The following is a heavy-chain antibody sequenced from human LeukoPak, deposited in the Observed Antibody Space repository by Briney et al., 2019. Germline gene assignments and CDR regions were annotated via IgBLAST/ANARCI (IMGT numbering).Heavy chain of an antibody. V-gene: IGHV3-48*03. Sequence: GGSLRLSCAASGFTFSSYEMNWVRQAPGKGLEWVSYISSSGSTIYYADSVKGRFTISRDNAKNSLYLQMNSLRAEDTAVYYCAKMRPSSGWCYDYWGQGTLVTVSS. D-gene: IGHD6-19*01. CDR2: ISSSGSTI. J-gene: IGHJ4*02. CDR1: GFTFSSYE. CDR3: AKMRPSSGWCYDY.